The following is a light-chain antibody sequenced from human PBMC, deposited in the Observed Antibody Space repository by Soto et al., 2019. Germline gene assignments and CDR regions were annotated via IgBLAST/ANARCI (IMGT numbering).Light chain of an antibody. Sequence: EVVMTQSPATLSVSPGERATLSCGASQTVSTSLAWYQHKPGQAPRLLIYGASTRATAIPARFSGSGSGTEFTLTISSLESEDFAVYYCQQYGNWPRTFGQGTKVEIK. J-gene: IGKJ1*01. CDR3: QQYGNWPRT. CDR1: QTVSTS. V-gene: IGKV3-15*01. CDR2: GAS.